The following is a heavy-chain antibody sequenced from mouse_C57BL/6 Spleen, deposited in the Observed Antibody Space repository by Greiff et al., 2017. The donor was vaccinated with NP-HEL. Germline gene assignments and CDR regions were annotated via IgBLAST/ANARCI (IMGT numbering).Heavy chain of an antibody. Sequence: EVQLQQSGPELVKPGASVKISCKASGYSFTGYYMNWVKQSPEKSLEWIGEINPSTGGTTYNQKFKAKATLTVDKSSSTAYMQLKSLTSEDSAVYYCAGLYYYGSSYDWYFDVWGTGTTVTVSS. CDR2: INPSTGGT. J-gene: IGHJ1*03. D-gene: IGHD1-1*01. CDR1: GYSFTGYY. CDR3: AGLYYYGSSYDWYFDV. V-gene: IGHV1-42*01.